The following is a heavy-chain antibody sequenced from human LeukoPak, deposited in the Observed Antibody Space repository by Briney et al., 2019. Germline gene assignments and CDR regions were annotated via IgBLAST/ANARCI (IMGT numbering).Heavy chain of an antibody. J-gene: IGHJ4*02. D-gene: IGHD3-22*01. Sequence: SGGSLRLSCAASGFTFSSYAMSWVRQAPGKGLEWVSAISGSGGSTYYADSVKGRFTISRDNSKNTLYLQMNSLRAEDTAVYYCAKDGPYYYDSSGSRGFDYWGQGTLVTVSS. CDR2: ISGSGGST. CDR3: AKDGPYYYDSSGSRGFDY. V-gene: IGHV3-23*01. CDR1: GFTFSSYA.